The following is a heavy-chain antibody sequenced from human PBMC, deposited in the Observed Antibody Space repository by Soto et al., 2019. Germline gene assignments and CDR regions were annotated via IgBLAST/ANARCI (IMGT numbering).Heavy chain of an antibody. Sequence: ASVKVSCKASGYTFTGYYMHWVRQAPGQGLEWMGWINPNSGGTNYAQKFQGWVTMTRDTSISTAYMGLSRLRSDDTAVYYCATVMLPAAGISYAFDIWGQGTMVTVSS. CDR1: GYTFTGYY. V-gene: IGHV1-2*04. CDR3: ATVMLPAAGISYAFDI. D-gene: IGHD6-13*01. CDR2: INPNSGGT. J-gene: IGHJ3*02.